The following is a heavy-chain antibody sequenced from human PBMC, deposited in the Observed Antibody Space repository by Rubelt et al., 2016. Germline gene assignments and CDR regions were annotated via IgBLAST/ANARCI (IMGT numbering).Heavy chain of an antibody. Sequence: QVQLVQSGAEVKKPGASVKVSCKASGYTFTGYYMHWVRQAPGQGLEWMGWINPNSGGTNYAQKFQGRVTMTRDTSISTAYMELSRLRSYDTAVYYCARAASTVTTLLDLGYWGQGTLVTVSS. CDR1: GYTFTGYY. J-gene: IGHJ4*02. V-gene: IGHV1-2*02. D-gene: IGHD4-17*01. CDR3: ARAASTVTTLLDLGY. CDR2: INPNSGGT.